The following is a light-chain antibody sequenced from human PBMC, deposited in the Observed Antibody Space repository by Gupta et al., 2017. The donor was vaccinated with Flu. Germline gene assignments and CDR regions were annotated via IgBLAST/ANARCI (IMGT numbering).Light chain of an antibody. Sequence: SVTICCTGNSSEVGGSKYVYWYQQHPGEPPICRRNEVTKRPSGVPDRFAASKSGTTAFTNVAGLQAEDDAYEYYSSYASNNNYVFGGGTKVTVI. CDR1: SSEVGGSKY. CDR3: SSYASNNNYV. CDR2: EVT. V-gene: IGLV2-8*01. J-gene: IGLJ3*02.